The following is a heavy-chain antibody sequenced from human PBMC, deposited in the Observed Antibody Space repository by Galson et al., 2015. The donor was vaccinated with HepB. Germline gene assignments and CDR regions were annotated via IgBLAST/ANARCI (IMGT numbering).Heavy chain of an antibody. CDR3: AREGDGYNYPFDY. Sequence: SVKVSCKASGGTFSSYAISWVRQAPGQGLEWMGGIIPIFGTANYAQKFQGRVTITADESTSTAYMELSSLRSEDTAVYYCAREGDGYNYPFDYWGQGTLVTVSS. CDR2: IIPIFGTA. J-gene: IGHJ4*02. CDR1: GGTFSSYA. V-gene: IGHV1-69*13. D-gene: IGHD5-24*01.